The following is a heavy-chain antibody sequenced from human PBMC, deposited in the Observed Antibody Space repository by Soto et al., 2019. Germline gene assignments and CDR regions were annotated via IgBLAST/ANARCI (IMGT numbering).Heavy chain of an antibody. CDR1: GYTFTSYY. CDR3: ARGWIAAAGRDAFDI. CDR2: INPSGGST. V-gene: IGHV1-46*01. D-gene: IGHD6-13*01. Sequence: ASVKVSCKXSGYTFTSYYMHWVRQAPGQGLEWMGIINPSGGSTSYAQKFQGRVTMTRDTSTSTVYMELSSLRSEDTAVYYCARGWIAAAGRDAFDIWGQGTMVTVSS. J-gene: IGHJ3*02.